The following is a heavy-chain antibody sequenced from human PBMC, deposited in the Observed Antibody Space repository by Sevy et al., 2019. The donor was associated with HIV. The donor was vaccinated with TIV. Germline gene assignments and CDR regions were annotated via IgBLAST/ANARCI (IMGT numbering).Heavy chain of an antibody. J-gene: IGHJ6*02. D-gene: IGHD3-10*01. V-gene: IGHV1-8*01. CDR1: GYTFTSYD. CDR3: ARRRGVDYYYYYGMDV. Sequence: ASVKVSCKASGYTFTSYDINWVRQATGQELEWMGWMNPNSGNTGYAQKFQGRVTMTRNTSISTAYMELSSLRSEDTAVYYCARRRGVDYYYYYGMDVWGQGTTVTVSS. CDR2: MNPNSGNT.